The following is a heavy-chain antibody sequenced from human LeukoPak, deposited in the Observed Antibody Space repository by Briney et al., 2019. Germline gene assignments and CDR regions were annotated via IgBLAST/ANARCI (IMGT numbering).Heavy chain of an antibody. D-gene: IGHD2-15*01. CDR3: ARGRGGRLDEVDY. CDR1: GYTFTSYD. V-gene: IGHV1-8*03. CDR2: MNPNSGNT. J-gene: IGHJ4*02. Sequence: GASVKVSCKASGYTFTSYDINWVRQATGQGLEWMGWMNPNSGNTGHAQKFQGRVTITRNTSISTAYMELSSLRSEDAAVYYCARGRGGRLDEVDYWGQGTLVTVSS.